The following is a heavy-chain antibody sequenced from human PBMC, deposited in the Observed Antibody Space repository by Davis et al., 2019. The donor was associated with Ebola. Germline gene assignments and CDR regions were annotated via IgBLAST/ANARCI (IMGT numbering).Heavy chain of an antibody. J-gene: IGHJ4*02. CDR3: AREANYYASGNYYPFLDS. Sequence: PGGSLRLSCVTSGFIFSNSNMHWVRRAPGGGLEWVSSIGPSSTSIFYEDSLKGRFTISRDNAKNSLFLQVNSLRAEDSAVYYCAREANYYASGNYYPFLDSWGQGTQVTVSS. CDR1: GFIFSNSN. D-gene: IGHD3-10*01. CDR2: IGPSSTSI. V-gene: IGHV3-21*01.